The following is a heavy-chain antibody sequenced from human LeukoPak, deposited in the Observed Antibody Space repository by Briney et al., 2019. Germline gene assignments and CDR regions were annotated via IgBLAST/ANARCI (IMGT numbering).Heavy chain of an antibody. V-gene: IGHV1-2*02. CDR1: GYTFTGYY. D-gene: IGHD3-3*01. CDR2: INPNSGGT. J-gene: IGHJ6*03. CDR3: ARDRYNTIFVVVTYYYYYYYMDV. Sequence: ASVKVSCKASGYTFTGYYMHWVRQAPGQGLEWMGWINPNSGGTNYAQKFQGRVTMTRDTSISTAYMELRSLRSDDTAVYYCARDRYNTIFVVVTYYYYYYYMDVWGKGTTVTVSS.